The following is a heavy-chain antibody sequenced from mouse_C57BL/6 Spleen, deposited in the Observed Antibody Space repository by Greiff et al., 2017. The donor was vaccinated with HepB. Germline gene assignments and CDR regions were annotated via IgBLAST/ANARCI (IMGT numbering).Heavy chain of an antibody. CDR2: ISSGSSTI. D-gene: IGHD1-1*01. V-gene: IGHV5-17*01. CDR3: ARPYYYGSSYAMDY. Sequence: EVQLVESGGGLVKPGGSLKLSCAASGFTFSDYGMHWVRQAPEKGLEWVAYISSGSSTIYYADTVKGRFTISRDNAKNTLFRQMTSLRSEDAAMYYCARPYYYGSSYAMDYWGQGTSVTVSS. CDR1: GFTFSDYG. J-gene: IGHJ4*01.